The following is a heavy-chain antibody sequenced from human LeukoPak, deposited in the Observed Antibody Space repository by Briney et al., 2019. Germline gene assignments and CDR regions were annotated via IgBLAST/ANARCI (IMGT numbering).Heavy chain of an antibody. Sequence: GGSLRLSCAASGFTFSSYWMHWVRQAPGKGLVWVSRINSDGSSTSYADSVKGRFTISRDNAKNTLYLQMNSLRAEDTAVYCCVRERHTPSSYEYVWGSYLSIWGQGTMVTVSS. J-gene: IGHJ3*02. CDR3: VRERHTPSSYEYVWGSYLSI. CDR2: INSDGSST. D-gene: IGHD3-16*02. CDR1: GFTFSSYW. V-gene: IGHV3-74*01.